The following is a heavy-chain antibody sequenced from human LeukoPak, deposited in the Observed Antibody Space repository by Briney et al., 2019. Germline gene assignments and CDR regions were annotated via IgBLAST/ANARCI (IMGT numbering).Heavy chain of an antibody. Sequence: GGSLRLSCAASGFTFSSYWMSWVRQAPGKGLEWVANIKQDGSEKYYVDSVKGRFTISRDNAKNSLYLQMNSLRAEDTAAYYCARDSVGIAAVGVFDYWGQGTLVTVSS. CDR3: ARDSVGIAAVGVFDY. J-gene: IGHJ4*02. CDR1: GFTFSSYW. D-gene: IGHD6-13*01. V-gene: IGHV3-7*01. CDR2: IKQDGSEK.